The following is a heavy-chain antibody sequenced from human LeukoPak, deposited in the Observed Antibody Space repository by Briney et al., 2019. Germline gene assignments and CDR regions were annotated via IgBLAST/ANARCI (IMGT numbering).Heavy chain of an antibody. D-gene: IGHD1-26*01. CDR3: TTLYSGNFDY. J-gene: IGHJ4*02. CDR1: GFTFTNAW. V-gene: IGHV3-15*07. CDR2: IKGKADGETI. Sequence: PGGSLRLSCAASGFTFTNAWMNWVRQAPGKGLEWVGRIKGKADGETIDYAAPVKGRFTFSRDDSKNMLYLQMNSLKSEDTAVYYCTTLYSGNFDYWGQGTLVTVSS.